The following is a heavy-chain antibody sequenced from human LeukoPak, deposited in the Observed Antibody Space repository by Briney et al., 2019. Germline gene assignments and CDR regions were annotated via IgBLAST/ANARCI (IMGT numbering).Heavy chain of an antibody. CDR2: ITASGGYT. J-gene: IGHJ3*02. Sequence: PGGSLRLSCAASSCTFSSYDLSWVRQAPGKGPEWISGITASGGYTYYAYSVRRVFTISRETSNHTLHLQLNSVRAEDTANYYCARDAPRSGSGSSVSDAFDIWGQGTMVTVSS. V-gene: IGHV3-23*01. D-gene: IGHD3-22*01. CDR3: ARDAPRSGSGSSVSDAFDI. CDR1: SCTFSSYD.